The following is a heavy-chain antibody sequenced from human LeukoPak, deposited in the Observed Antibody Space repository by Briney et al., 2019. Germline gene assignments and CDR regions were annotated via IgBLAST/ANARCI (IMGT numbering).Heavy chain of an antibody. CDR3: VRDKGHFDVDY. D-gene: IGHD3-9*01. Sequence: SGTLSLTCAVSGGSISSGNWWSWVRQPPGKGLEWIGEIYHGGSTNYSPSLKSRVTISVDKSKNQFSLKLSSVTAADTAVYYCVRDKGHFDVDYWGQGTLVTVSS. CDR1: GGSISSGNW. J-gene: IGHJ4*02. V-gene: IGHV4-4*02. CDR2: IYHGGST.